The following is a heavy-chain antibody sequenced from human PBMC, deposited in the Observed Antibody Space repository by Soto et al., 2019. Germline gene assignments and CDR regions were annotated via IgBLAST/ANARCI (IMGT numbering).Heavy chain of an antibody. D-gene: IGHD3-10*01. CDR2: INDSGNI. Sequence: QVQLQQWGAGLLKPSETLSLTCAVYGGSFSGYQWTWIRQTPGKGLEWIGEINDSGNINYNPSLKSRVTILPYTPKKQISLKLSSVTAADSAVYYCARGLILWFGELSRRGGYYYYMDVWGKGTTVTVSS. CDR3: ARGLILWFGELSRRGGYYYYMDV. V-gene: IGHV4-34*01. CDR1: GGSFSGYQ. J-gene: IGHJ6*03.